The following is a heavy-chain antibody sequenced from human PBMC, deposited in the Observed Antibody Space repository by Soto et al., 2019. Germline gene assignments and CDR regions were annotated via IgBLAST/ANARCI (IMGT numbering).Heavy chain of an antibody. CDR1: GFTFSSYA. V-gene: IGHV3-23*01. CDR2: IHGGGST. J-gene: IGHJ4*02. Sequence: GGSLRLSCAAAGFTFSSYAMSWGRHTPGKGLEWVTSIHGGGSTYYADSVKGRFTISRDNSKNTVFLQMNSLRVEDTAVYYCAKNYYFDCWGQGTLVTVSS. CDR3: AKNYYFDC.